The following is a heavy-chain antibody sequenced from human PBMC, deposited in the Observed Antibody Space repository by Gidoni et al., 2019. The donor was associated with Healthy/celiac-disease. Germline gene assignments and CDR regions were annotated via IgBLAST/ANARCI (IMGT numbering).Heavy chain of an antibody. D-gene: IGHD1-26*01. CDR3: AKDALSGSYYDLVFDY. CDR2: ISGSGGST. Sequence: EVQLLESGGGLVQPGGSLRLSCAASGFTFSSYAMSWVRQAPGKGLEWVSAISGSGGSTYYADSVKGRFTISRDNSKNTLYLQMNSLRAEDTAVYYCAKDALSGSYYDLVFDYWGQGTLVTVSS. J-gene: IGHJ4*02. V-gene: IGHV3-23*01. CDR1: GFTFSSYA.